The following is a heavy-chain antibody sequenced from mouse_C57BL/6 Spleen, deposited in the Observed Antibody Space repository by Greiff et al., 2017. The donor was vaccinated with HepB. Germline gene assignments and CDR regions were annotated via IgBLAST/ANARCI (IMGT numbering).Heavy chain of an antibody. Sequence: VQLQESGAELVKPGASVKLSCKASGYTFTEYTIHWVKQRSGQGLEWIGWFYPGSGSIKYNEKFKDKATLTADKSSSTVYMELSRLTSEDSAVYFWARHEEGEGFYYGSSYSYFDVWGTGTTVTVSS. V-gene: IGHV1-62-2*01. CDR2: FYPGSGSI. J-gene: IGHJ1*03. CDR1: GYTFTEYT. D-gene: IGHD1-1*01. CDR3: ARHEEGEGFYYGSSYSYFDV.